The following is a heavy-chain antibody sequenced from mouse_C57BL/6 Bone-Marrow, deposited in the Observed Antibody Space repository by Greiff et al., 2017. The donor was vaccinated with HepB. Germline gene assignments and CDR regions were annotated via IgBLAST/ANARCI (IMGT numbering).Heavy chain of an antibody. D-gene: IGHD1-1*01. CDR1: GFTFSSYA. V-gene: IGHV5-4*01. CDR3: AITTVVARAY. CDR2: ISDGGSYT. Sequence: EVQLVESGGGLVKPGGSLKLSCAASGFTFSSYAMSWVRQTPEKRLEWVATISDGGSYTYYPDNVKGRFTISRDNAKNNLYLQMSHLKSEDTAMYYCAITTVVARAYWGQGTLVTVSA. J-gene: IGHJ3*01.